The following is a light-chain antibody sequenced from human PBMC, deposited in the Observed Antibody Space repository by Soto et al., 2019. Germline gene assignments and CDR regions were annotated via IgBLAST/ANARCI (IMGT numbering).Light chain of an antibody. Sequence: IQLTQSPSSLSASIGDRVTITCRASQGIASYLAWYQQKPGNAPKLLIYAASTLQSGVPSRFSGSGSGTDFTLTISSLQPEDIAAYYCQQLDSYPWTCGQGTEVEIK. CDR3: QQLDSYPWT. CDR1: QGIASY. V-gene: IGKV1-9*01. CDR2: AAS. J-gene: IGKJ1*01.